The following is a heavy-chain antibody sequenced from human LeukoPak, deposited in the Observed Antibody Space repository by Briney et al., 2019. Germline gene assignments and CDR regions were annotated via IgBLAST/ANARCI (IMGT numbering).Heavy chain of an antibody. J-gene: IGHJ6*03. CDR1: GYTFTSYF. Sequence: ASVKVSCKADGYTFTSYFISWVRQAPGQGLEWMGWISAYNGNANYAQKFLGRVTMTTDTSTSTAYMELRSLRSDDTAVYYCARDLSGMANPYYMDVWGKGTTVTVSS. CDR3: ARDLSGMANPYYMDV. D-gene: IGHD5-24*01. V-gene: IGHV1-18*01. CDR2: ISAYNGNA.